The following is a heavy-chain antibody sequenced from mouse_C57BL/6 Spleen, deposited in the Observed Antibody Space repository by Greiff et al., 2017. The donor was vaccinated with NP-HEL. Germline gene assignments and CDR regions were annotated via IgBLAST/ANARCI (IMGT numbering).Heavy chain of an antibody. CDR2: ISSGSSTI. V-gene: IGHV5-17*01. Sequence: EVQLVESGGGLVKPGGSLKLSCAASGFTFSDYGMHWVRQAPEKGLEWVAYISSGSSTIYYADTVKGRFTISRDNAKKTLFLQMTSLGSEDTDVYYCAGDTTVVAPFDYWGQGTTLTVSS. CDR1: GFTFSDYG. D-gene: IGHD1-1*01. J-gene: IGHJ2*01. CDR3: AGDTTVVAPFDY.